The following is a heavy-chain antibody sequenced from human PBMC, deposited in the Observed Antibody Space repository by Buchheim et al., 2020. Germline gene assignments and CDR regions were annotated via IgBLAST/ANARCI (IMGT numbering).Heavy chain of an antibody. J-gene: IGHJ4*02. D-gene: IGHD3-9*01. CDR1: GFTFSSYA. V-gene: IGHV3-23*01. CDR2: ISGSGGST. CDR3: AKVGDFYDILTGLGFEFDY. Sequence: EVQLLESGGGLVQPGGSLRLSCAASGFTFSSYAMSWVRQAPGKGLEWVSAISGSGGSTYYADSVKGRFTISRDNSKNTLYLQMNSLRAEDTAVYYCAKVGDFYDILTGLGFEFDYWGQGTL.